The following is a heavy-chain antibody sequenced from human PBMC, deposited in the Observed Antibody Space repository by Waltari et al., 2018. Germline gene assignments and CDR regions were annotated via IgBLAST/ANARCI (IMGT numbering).Heavy chain of an antibody. CDR1: GFTFSSYS. V-gene: IGHV3-7*01. Sequence: EVQLVESGGGLVQPGGSLRLSCTASGFTFSSYSMVWVRQAPGKGLEGVGTIKQDGSESYYVDSVKGRFTFSRYNAKNSLYLQRNSLRAEDTAVYYCARPYSSGWYINFDYWGQGTLVTVSS. J-gene: IGHJ4*02. D-gene: IGHD6-19*01. CDR3: ARPYSSGWYINFDY. CDR2: IKQDGSES.